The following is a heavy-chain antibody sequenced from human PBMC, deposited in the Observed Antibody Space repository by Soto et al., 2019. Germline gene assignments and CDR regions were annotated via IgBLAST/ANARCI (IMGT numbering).Heavy chain of an antibody. V-gene: IGHV3-30*03. D-gene: IGHD6-6*01. Sequence: RRLSCAASGFTFSNDAMPWVRQASGKGLERVAVITYDGFTQNYADSVRGRFTVSRDNSKSTLSLQMNHLRLDATAVCYCGSDSFSSSYIDYWGQGTLVTVSS. J-gene: IGHJ4*02. CDR1: GFTFSNDA. CDR2: ITYDGFTQ. CDR3: GSDSFSSSYIDY.